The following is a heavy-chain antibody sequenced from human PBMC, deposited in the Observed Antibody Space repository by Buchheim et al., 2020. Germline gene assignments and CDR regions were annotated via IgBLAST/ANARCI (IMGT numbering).Heavy chain of an antibody. CDR2: TNTDGSDT. CDR1: GLSLSTYW. Sequence: EGQLVESGGGLVQPGGSLRLSCAASGLSLSTYWMHWVRQAPGKGLEWVSRTNTDGSDTNYVDSVKGRFTVSRDNARNTLYLQMDSLRAEDTAVYYCEREYYGVLTGYYYDYWGQG. V-gene: IGHV3-74*01. CDR3: EREYYGVLTGYYYDY. J-gene: IGHJ4*02. D-gene: IGHD3-9*01.